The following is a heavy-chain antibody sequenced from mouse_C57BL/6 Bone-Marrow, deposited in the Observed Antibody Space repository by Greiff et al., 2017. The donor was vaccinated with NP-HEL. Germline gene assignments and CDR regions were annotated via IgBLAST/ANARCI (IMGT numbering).Heavy chain of an antibody. CDR1: GYSITSGYY. J-gene: IGHJ1*03. D-gene: IGHD2-1*01. V-gene: IGHV3-6*01. CDR2: ISYDGSN. Sequence: ESGPGLVKPSQSLSLTCSVTGYSITSGYYWNWIRQFPGNKLEWMGYISYDGSNNYNPSLKNRISITRDTSKNQFFLKLNSVTTEDTATYYCAREHVYSYWYFDVWGTGTTVTVSS. CDR3: AREHVYSYWYFDV.